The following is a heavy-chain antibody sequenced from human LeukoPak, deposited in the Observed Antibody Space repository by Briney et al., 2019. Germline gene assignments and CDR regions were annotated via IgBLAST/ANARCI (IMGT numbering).Heavy chain of an antibody. D-gene: IGHD1-26*01. CDR3: ARKGGATTYGYYYYYMDV. Sequence: PGGSLRLSCAASGFTFSNYAMSWVRQAPGKGLEWVSAISGSGDNTYYADSVKGRFTVSRDNSKNTLYVQMKSLRAEDTAVYYCARKGGATTYGYYYYYMDVWGKGTTVTISS. CDR1: GFTFSNYA. J-gene: IGHJ6*03. V-gene: IGHV3-23*01. CDR2: ISGSGDNT.